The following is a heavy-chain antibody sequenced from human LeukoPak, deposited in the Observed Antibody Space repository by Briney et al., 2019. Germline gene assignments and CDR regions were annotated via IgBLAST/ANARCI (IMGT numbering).Heavy chain of an antibody. V-gene: IGHV3-66*01. J-gene: IGHJ4*02. CDR3: ARAASVAGTYALNH. CDR2: IYGGGST. CDR1: GFTVSSNY. D-gene: IGHD6-19*01. Sequence: PGGSLRLSCAVSGFTVSSNYMIWVRQAPGKGLEWVSVIYGGGSTYYADSVKGRFTISRDNSKNTLYLQMNSLRAEDTAVYYCARAASVAGTYALNHWGQGTLVTVSS.